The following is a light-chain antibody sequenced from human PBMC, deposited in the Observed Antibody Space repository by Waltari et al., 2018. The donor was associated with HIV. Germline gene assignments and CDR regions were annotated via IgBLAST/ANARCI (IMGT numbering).Light chain of an antibody. J-gene: IGLJ3*02. CDR3: SSYTSSTTWL. V-gene: IGLV2-14*01. CDR1: SSDIGGYNY. Sequence: QSALTQPASVSGSPGQSITISCTGSSSDIGGYNYVSWYQQHPGKAPKLVIYDVNERPSGLSIRFSGSKSGNTASLTISGLQAEDAADYYCSSYTSSTTWLFGGGTKLTVL. CDR2: DVN.